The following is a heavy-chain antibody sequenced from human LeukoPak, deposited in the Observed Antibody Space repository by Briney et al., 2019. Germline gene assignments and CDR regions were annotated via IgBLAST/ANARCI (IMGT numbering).Heavy chain of an antibody. CDR1: GFTFTSYS. V-gene: IGHV3-23*01. CDR3: AKGGKWDVTPFDY. Sequence: GGSQRLSCAASGFTFTSYSMNWVRQAPGKGLEWVSTISGGGGSTYYADSVKGRFTISRDNSKNTLCLQVNSLRAENTAVYYCAKGGKWDVTPFDYWGQGTLVTVSS. CDR2: ISGGGGST. J-gene: IGHJ4*02. D-gene: IGHD1-26*01.